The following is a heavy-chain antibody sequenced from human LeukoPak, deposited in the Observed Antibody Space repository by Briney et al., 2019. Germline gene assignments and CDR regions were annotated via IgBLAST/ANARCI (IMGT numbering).Heavy chain of an antibody. Sequence: ASVKVSCKASGYTFTSYDINWVRQATGQGLEWMGWMNPNSGNTGYAQKFQGRVTMTRNTSISTAYMELSSLRSEDTAVYYCAFGSGSYPLGGYWGQGTLVTVSS. J-gene: IGHJ4*02. V-gene: IGHV1-8*01. CDR3: AFGSGSYPLGGY. D-gene: IGHD3-10*01. CDR1: GYTFTSYD. CDR2: MNPNSGNT.